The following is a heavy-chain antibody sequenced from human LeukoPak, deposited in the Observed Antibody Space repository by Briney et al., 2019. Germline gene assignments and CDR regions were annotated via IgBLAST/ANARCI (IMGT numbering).Heavy chain of an antibody. V-gene: IGHV4-59*08. J-gene: IGHJ1*01. Sequence: PSETLSLTCTVSGGSISSYYWSWIRQPPGKGLEWIGYIYYSGSTNYNPSLKSRVTISVDTSKNQFSLKLSSVTAADTAVYYCAIVVVVAASYAEYFQHWGQGTLVTVSS. CDR2: IYYSGST. CDR1: GGSISSYY. D-gene: IGHD2-15*01. CDR3: AIVVVVAASYAEYFQH.